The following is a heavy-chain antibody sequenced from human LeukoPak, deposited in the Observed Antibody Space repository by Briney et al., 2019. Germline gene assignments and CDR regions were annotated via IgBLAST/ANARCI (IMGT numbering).Heavy chain of an antibody. V-gene: IGHV4-38-2*02. CDR1: GYSISSGYY. CDR3: ASSSGSYSFDY. J-gene: IGHJ4*02. Sequence: SETLSLTCTVSGYSISSGYYWGWIRQPPGKGLEWIGSIYHSGSTYYNPSLKSRVTISVDTAKNQFSLKLSSVTAADTAVYYCASSSGSYSFDYWGQGTLVTVSS. D-gene: IGHD1-26*01. CDR2: IYHSGST.